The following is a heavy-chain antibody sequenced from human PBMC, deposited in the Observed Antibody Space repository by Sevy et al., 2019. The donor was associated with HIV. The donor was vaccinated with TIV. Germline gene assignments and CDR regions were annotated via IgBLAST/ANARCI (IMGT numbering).Heavy chain of an antibody. CDR3: ARGREGMDV. CDR1: GGSFSGYY. J-gene: IGHJ6*02. Sequence: SDTLSLTCAVYGGSFSGYYWSWIRQPPGKGLEWIGEINHSGSTNYNPSLKSRVTISVDTSKNQFSLKLSSVTAADTAVYYCARGREGMDVWGQGTTVTVSS. V-gene: IGHV4-34*01. CDR2: INHSGST.